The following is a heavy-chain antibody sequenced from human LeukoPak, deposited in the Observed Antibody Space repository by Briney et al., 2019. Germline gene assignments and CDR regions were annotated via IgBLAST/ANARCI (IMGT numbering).Heavy chain of an antibody. V-gene: IGHV4-59*01. CDR3: ATTQPGDSYYYFDY. J-gene: IGHJ4*02. D-gene: IGHD7-27*01. CDR2: IYYSGST. CDR1: GGSISSYY. Sequence: SETLSLTCTVSGGSISSYYWSWIRQPPGKGLEWIGYIYYSGSTNYNPSLKSRVTISVDTSKNQFSLKLSSVTAADTAVYYCATTQPGDSYYYFDYWGQGTLVTVSS.